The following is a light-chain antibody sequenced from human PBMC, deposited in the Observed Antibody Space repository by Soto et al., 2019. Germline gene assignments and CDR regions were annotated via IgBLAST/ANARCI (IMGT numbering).Light chain of an antibody. CDR1: QSVSSY. J-gene: IGKJ2*01. CDR3: QQRSNWPSVT. CDR2: DAS. Sequence: EIVLTQSPATLSLSPGERATLSCRASQSVSSYLAWYQQKPGQAPRLLIYDASNRATGIPARFSGSGSGTDLTLTISSLEPEDFAVYYCQQRSNWPSVTFVQGTKLEIK. V-gene: IGKV3-11*01.